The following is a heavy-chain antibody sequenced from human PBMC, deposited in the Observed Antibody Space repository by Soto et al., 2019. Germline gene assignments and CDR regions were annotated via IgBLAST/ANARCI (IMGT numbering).Heavy chain of an antibody. V-gene: IGHV4-34*01. CDR2: INHSGST. Sequence: SETLSLTCAVYGGSFSGYYWNWIRQPPGKGLEWIGEINHSGSTNYNPSLKSRVTISVDTSKNQFSLKLSSVTAADTAVYYCARAGAATLSDYWGQGTLVTVSS. D-gene: IGHD2-15*01. CDR3: ARAGAATLSDY. CDR1: GGSFSGYY. J-gene: IGHJ4*02.